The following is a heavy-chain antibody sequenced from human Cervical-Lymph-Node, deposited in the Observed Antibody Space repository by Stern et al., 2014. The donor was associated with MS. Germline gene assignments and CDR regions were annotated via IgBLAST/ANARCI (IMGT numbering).Heavy chain of an antibody. CDR3: ARGLLGSENAFDI. J-gene: IGHJ3*02. CDR2: ICVYNGTT. D-gene: IGHD2-15*01. CDR1: GYTFTRYG. V-gene: IGHV1-18*01. Sequence: VQLVESGDEVKKPGASVEVTCKDSGYTFTRYGSSWVRQAPGPGLEWMAQICVYNGTTTYAQNLQCRVTMTSDTSTSTAYMELRSLRSDDTALYYCARGLLGSENAFDIWGQGTMVTVSS.